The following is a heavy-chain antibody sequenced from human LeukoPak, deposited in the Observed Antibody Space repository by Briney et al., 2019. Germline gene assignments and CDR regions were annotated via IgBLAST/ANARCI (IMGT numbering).Heavy chain of an antibody. V-gene: IGHV1-18*01. CDR1: GGTFSSYA. J-gene: IGHJ4*02. Sequence: ASVKVSCKASGGTFSSYAISWVRQAPGQGLEWMGWISAYNGNTNYAQKLQGRVTMTTDTSTSTAYMELRSLRSDDTAVYYCARDLYHYDSSGYSIAWGQGTLVTVSS. D-gene: IGHD3-22*01. CDR3: ARDLYHYDSSGYSIA. CDR2: ISAYNGNT.